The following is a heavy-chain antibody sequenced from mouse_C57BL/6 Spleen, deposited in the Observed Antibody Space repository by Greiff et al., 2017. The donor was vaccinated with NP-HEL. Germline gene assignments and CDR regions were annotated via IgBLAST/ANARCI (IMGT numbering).Heavy chain of an antibody. V-gene: IGHV5-4*03. D-gene: IGHD4-1*01. CDR1: GFTFSSYA. J-gene: IGHJ2*01. CDR2: ISDGGSYT. CDR3: ARTWEGYYFDY. Sequence: EVKVVESGGGLVKPGGSLKLSCAASGFTFSSYAMSWVRQTPEKRLEWVATISDGGSYTYYPDNVKGRFTISRDNAKNNLYLQMSHLKSEDTAMYYCARTWEGYYFDYWGQGTTLTVSS.